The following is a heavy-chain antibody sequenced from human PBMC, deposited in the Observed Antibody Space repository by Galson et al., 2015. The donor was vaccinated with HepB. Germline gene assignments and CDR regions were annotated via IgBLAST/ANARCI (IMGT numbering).Heavy chain of an antibody. Sequence: SVKVSCKASGYTFTGYYMHWVRQAPGQGLEWMGRINPNSGGTNYAQKFQGRVTMTRDTSISTAYMELSRLRSDDTVVYYCAREDYGDYYFDYWGQGTLVTVSS. CDR1: GYTFTGYY. D-gene: IGHD4-17*01. CDR3: AREDYGDYYFDY. J-gene: IGHJ4*02. CDR2: INPNSGGT. V-gene: IGHV1-2*05.